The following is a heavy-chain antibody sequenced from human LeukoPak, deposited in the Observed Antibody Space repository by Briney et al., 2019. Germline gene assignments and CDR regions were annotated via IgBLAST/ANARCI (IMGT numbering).Heavy chain of an antibody. Sequence: GGSLRLSCAASGFTFSSYAMHWVRQAPGKGLEWVAVISYDGSNKYYADSVKGRFTISRDNSKNTLYLQMNSLRAEDTAVYYCAREAAADNGGPYYFDYWGQGTLVTVSS. CDR2: ISYDGSNK. CDR1: GFTFSSYA. J-gene: IGHJ4*02. CDR3: AREAAADNGGPYYFDY. D-gene: IGHD6-13*01. V-gene: IGHV3-30-3*01.